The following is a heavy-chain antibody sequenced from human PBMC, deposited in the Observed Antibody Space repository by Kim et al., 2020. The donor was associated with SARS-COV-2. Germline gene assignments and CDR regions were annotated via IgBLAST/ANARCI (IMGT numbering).Heavy chain of an antibody. CDR2: TYYRSKWHY. CDR3: VRDGGDSYGFFDY. J-gene: IGHJ4*02. Sequence: SQTLSLTCAISGDSVSSSSAAWNWFRQSPSRGLEWLGRTYYRSKWHYNYAVSVKSRITVNPDSSKNQFALLLNSVTPEDTAVYYCVRDGGDSYGFFDYWGQGTLVTVSS. D-gene: IGHD5-18*01. CDR1: GDSVSSSSAA. V-gene: IGHV6-1*01.